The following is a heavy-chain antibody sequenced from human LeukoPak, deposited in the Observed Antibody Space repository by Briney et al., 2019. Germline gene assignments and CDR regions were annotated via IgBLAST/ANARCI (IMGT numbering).Heavy chain of an antibody. CDR3: ARDRPHNWFDP. CDR1: GIAFSNHW. CDR2: INNDGSYA. Sequence: GGPLRLSCAASGIAFSNHWMHWFRQAPGKGLEWVSWINNDGSYAVYADSVRARFTISRDNAKNTLYLQMNSLRPEDTAVYYCARDRPHNWFDPWGQGTLVTVSS. J-gene: IGHJ5*02. V-gene: IGHV3-74*01.